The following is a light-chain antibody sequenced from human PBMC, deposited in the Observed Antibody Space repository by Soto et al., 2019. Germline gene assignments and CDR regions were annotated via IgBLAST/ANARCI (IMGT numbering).Light chain of an antibody. CDR3: QSYDSSLSAYV. J-gene: IGLJ1*01. CDR1: SSNIGAGYD. V-gene: IGLV1-40*01. Sequence: QSVLTQPPSVSGAPGQRVTISCTGSSSNIGAGYDVHWYQQLPGTAPKFLIYTNNNRPSGVPDRFSGSKSGTSASLAITGLQAEDEADYYCQSYDSSLSAYVFGTGTKLTVL. CDR2: TNN.